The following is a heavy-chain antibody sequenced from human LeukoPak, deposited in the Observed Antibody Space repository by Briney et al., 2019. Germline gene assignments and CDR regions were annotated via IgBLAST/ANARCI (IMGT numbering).Heavy chain of an antibody. CDR2: INHSGST. D-gene: IGHD3-3*01. CDR3: ARGTYYDFWSGYYKPDDRGY. CDR1: GGSFSGYY. V-gene: IGHV4-34*01. Sequence: SETLSLTCAVYGGSFSGYYWSWIRQPPGKGLEWIGEINHSGSTNYNPSLKSRVTISVDTSKNQFSLKLSSVTAADTAVYYCARGTYYDFWSGYYKPDDRGYWGQGTLVTVSS. J-gene: IGHJ4*02.